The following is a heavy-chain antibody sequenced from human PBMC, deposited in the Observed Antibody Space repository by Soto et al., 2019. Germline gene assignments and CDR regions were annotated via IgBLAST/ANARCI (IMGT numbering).Heavy chain of an antibody. D-gene: IGHD2-8*01. CDR1: GYTFTSYA. V-gene: IGHV3-30*07. CDR3: AKDRQPDGLWPFDS. J-gene: IGHJ4*02. Sequence: SCKASGYTFTSYAMHWVRQAPGQRLEYYADTVRGRFTISRDNSNNILYLQMYSLRAEDTAVYYCAKDRQPDGLWPFDSWGQGTQVTVSS.